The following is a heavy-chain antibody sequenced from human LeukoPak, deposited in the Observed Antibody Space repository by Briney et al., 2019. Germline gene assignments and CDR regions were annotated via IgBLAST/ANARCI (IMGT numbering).Heavy chain of an antibody. CDR2: IYSSGST. D-gene: IGHD2-2*01. V-gene: IGHV4-4*07. J-gene: IGHJ5*02. Sequence: KPSETPSLTCTVSGGSISYYYWSWIRQPAGKGLEWIGRIYSSGSTDYNPSLQSRVTISVDKSKNQISLKLSSVTAADTAVYFCARDKEYQLLTNWFDPWGQGTLVTVSS. CDR1: GGSISYYY. CDR3: ARDKEYQLLTNWFDP.